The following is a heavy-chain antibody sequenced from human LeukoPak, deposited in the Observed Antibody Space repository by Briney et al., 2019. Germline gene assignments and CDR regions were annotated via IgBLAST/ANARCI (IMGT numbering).Heavy chain of an antibody. CDR2: INPNGGGT. CDR3: ARDTCNGGSCFNWFDP. V-gene: IGHV1-2*02. Sequence: GASVKVSCKASGYTFTDYYIHWVRQAPGQGLEWMGWINPNGGGTKYAQKFQGRVTMTRETSISTAYMELSSLAYDDTAVYYCARDTCNGGSCFNWFDPWGQGTLVTVSS. J-gene: IGHJ5*02. CDR1: GYTFTDYY. D-gene: IGHD2-15*01.